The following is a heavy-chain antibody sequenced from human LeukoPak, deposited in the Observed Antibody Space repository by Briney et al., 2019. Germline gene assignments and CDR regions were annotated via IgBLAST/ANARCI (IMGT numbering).Heavy chain of an antibody. D-gene: IGHD3-16*02. V-gene: IGHV4-4*02. CDR3: ARDRGVWGSYRHYVDY. J-gene: IGHJ4*02. Sequence: SGTLSLTCAVSGGSISSSNWWSWVRQPPGKGLEWIGEIYHSGSTNYNPSLKSRVTISVDKSKNQFSLKLSSVTAADTAVYHCARDRGVWGSYRHYVDYWGQGTLVTVSS. CDR1: GGSISSSNW. CDR2: IYHSGST.